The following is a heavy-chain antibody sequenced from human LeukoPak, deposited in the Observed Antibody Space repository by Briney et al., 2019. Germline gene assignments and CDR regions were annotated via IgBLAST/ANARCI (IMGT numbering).Heavy chain of an antibody. CDR2: ISSSSSYI. D-gene: IGHD5-18*01. J-gene: IGHJ4*02. Sequence: GGSLRLSCAASGFTFSSYSMNWVRQAPGKGLEWVSSISSSSSYIHYADSVRGRFTISRDNAKNSLYLQMNSLRAEDTAVYYCARDQDTAMLFDYWGQGTLVTVSS. CDR1: GFTFSSYS. V-gene: IGHV3-21*01. CDR3: ARDQDTAMLFDY.